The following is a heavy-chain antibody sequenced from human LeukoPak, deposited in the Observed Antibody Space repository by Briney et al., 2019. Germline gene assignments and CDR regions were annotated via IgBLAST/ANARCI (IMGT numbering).Heavy chain of an antibody. CDR1: GFTFSSYG. J-gene: IGHJ4*02. CDR2: IRNDGSNK. D-gene: IGHD3-9*01. Sequence: GGSLRLSCAASGFTFSSYGMHWVRQAPGKGLEWVAFIRNDGSNKYYADSVKGQFTISRDNSKNTLYLQMNSLRAEDTAVYYCARDGDDILTGYYLDYWGQGTLVTVSS. V-gene: IGHV3-30*02. CDR3: ARDGDDILTGYYLDY.